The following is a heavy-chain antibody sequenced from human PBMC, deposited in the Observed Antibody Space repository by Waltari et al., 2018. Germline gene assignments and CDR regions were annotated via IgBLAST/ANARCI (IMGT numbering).Heavy chain of an antibody. V-gene: IGHV1-69*10. CDR2: NIPFRVIA. CDR1: GGTCSSYA. J-gene: IGHJ5*02. Sequence: QVQLVQSGAEVKTPGSSVKVSCKASGGTCSSYAISWVRQAPGQGLEWMGGNIPFRVIANDAQKFQGRVTSTADKSTSKADMELSSLRAEDTAVYYCALRGGITGTTSGWFDPWGQGTLVTVSS. CDR3: ALRGGITGTTSGWFDP. D-gene: IGHD1-20*01.